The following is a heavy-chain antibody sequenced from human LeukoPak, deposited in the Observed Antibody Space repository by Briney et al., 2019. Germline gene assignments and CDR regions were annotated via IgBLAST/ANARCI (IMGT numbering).Heavy chain of an antibody. CDR2: IYYSGST. V-gene: IGHV4-30-4*01. CDR1: GGSISSVDYY. CDR3: ARDQRCSGGSCYGAFDI. J-gene: IGHJ3*02. Sequence: PSETLSLTCTVSGGSISSVDYYWSWIRQPPGKGLEWIGYIYYSGSTYYNPSLKSRVTISVDTSKNQFSLKLSSVTAADTAVYYCARDQRCSGGSCYGAFDIWGQGTMVTVSS. D-gene: IGHD2-15*01.